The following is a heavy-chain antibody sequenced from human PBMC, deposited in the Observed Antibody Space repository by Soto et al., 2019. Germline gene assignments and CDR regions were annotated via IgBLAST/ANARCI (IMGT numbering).Heavy chain of an antibody. CDR2: IWYDGSNK. D-gene: IGHD6-19*01. CDR1: GFPFSSYG. CDR3: ARAPSSGWHFDY. V-gene: IGHV3-33*01. J-gene: IGHJ4*02. Sequence: PGGSLRLSCAASGFPFSSYGMHWVRQAPGKGLEWVAVIWYDGSNKYYADSVKGRFTISRDNSKNTLYLQMNSLRAEDTAVYYCARAPSSGWHFDYWGQGTLVTVSS.